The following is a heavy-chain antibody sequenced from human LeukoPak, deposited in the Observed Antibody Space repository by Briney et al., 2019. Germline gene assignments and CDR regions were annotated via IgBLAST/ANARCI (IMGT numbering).Heavy chain of an antibody. CDR3: ARDSPRLSGWLGHFDY. V-gene: IGHV3-30*03. Sequence: GGSLRLSCAASGFTFRSYGMHWVRQAPGKGLEWVAVISSDGSSKNYADSMKGQFTISRDNSKNTLFLQMNNLSAEDTAVYYCARDSPRLSGWLGHFDYWGQGTLVTVSS. J-gene: IGHJ4*02. CDR2: ISSDGSSK. CDR1: GFTFRSYG. D-gene: IGHD6-19*01.